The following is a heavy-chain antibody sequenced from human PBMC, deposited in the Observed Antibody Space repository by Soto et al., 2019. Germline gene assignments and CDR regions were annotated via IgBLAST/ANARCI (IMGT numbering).Heavy chain of an antibody. J-gene: IGHJ4*01. Sequence: QVQLQESGPGLVKPSGTLSLTCAVSSDSITSSNWWSWVRQSPGKGLEWIGEVSNSGSTNYIPSLKSRVTIAVDKPRNHFPVRLNSVTAADRAVYYCARKRDGGDDFDYWGHATLVTVSS. CDR1: SDSITSSNW. D-gene: IGHD5-12*01. CDR2: VSNSGST. V-gene: IGHV4-4*02. CDR3: ARKRDGGDDFDY.